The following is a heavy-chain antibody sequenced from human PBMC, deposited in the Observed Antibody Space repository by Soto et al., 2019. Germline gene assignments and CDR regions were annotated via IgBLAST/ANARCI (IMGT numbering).Heavy chain of an antibody. CDR1: GGTFSTYA. V-gene: IGHV1-69*01. Sequence: QVQLVQSGAEVKKPGSSVKVSCKASGGTFSTYAITWVRQAPGQGLEWLGGIIPIFGKTDYARKFQGRVTITAAESTSTVFIELSSLTSEDTAVYYCARGVGAYYFDDWGQGTLVTVSS. CDR3: ARGVGAYYFDD. D-gene: IGHD1-26*01. J-gene: IGHJ4*02. CDR2: IIPIFGKT.